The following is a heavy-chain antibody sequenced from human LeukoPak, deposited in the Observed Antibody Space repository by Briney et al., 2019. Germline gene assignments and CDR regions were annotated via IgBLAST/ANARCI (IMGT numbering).Heavy chain of an antibody. V-gene: IGHV1-2*02. CDR1: GYTFTSYA. CDR3: ARCHPDTADDY. J-gene: IGHJ4*02. D-gene: IGHD5-18*01. Sequence: ASVKVSCKASGYTFTSYAMHWVRQAPGQRLEWMGWINPNSGGTNYQGRVTMTRDTSISTAYMELSRLRSDDTAVYYCARCHPDTADDYWGQGTLVTVSS. CDR2: INPNSGGT.